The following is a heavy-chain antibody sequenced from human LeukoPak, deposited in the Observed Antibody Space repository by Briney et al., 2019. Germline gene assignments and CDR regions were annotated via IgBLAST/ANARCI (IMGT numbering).Heavy chain of an antibody. D-gene: IGHD4-23*01. CDR2: INHSGST. V-gene: IGHV4-34*01. J-gene: IGHJ3*02. Sequence: PSETLSLTCAVYGGSFSGYYWSWIRQPPGKGLEWIGEINHSGSTNYNPSLKSRVTISVDTSKNQFSLKLSSATAADTAVYYCARRLLGRGNGGQPGGRGAFDIWGQGTMVTVSS. CDR1: GGSFSGYY. CDR3: ARRLLGRGNGGQPGGRGAFDI.